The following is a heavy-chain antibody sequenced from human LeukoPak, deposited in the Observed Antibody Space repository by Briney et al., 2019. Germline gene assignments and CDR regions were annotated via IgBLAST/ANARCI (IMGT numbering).Heavy chain of an antibody. D-gene: IGHD4-17*01. Sequence: ASVTVSFTASGYTFTGYYMHWVRQAPGQGLEWMGGINPNSGGTNYAQKFQGRVTMTRDTSISTAYMELSRLRSDDTAVYYCARQHDYGDYSFGYWGQGTLVTVSS. CDR2: INPNSGGT. J-gene: IGHJ4*02. CDR3: ARQHDYGDYSFGY. V-gene: IGHV1-2*02. CDR1: GYTFTGYY.